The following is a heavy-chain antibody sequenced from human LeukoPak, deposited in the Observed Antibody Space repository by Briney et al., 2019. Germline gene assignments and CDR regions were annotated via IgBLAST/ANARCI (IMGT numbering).Heavy chain of an antibody. CDR3: AREGAEVRGVLVKYYFDY. J-gene: IGHJ4*02. CDR2: IYHSGST. CDR1: GGSISSNNW. V-gene: IGHV4-4*02. Sequence: TSGTLSLTCAVSGGSISSNNWWSWVRQPPAKGLEWIGEIYHSGSTNYNPSLKSRVTMSVDTSKNQFSLKLTSVTAADTAVYYCAREGAEVRGVLVKYYFDYWGQGALVTVSS. D-gene: IGHD3-10*01.